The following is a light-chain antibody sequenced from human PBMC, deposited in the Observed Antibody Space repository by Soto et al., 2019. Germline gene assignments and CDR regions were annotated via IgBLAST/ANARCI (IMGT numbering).Light chain of an antibody. J-gene: IGLJ2*01. CDR3: QAWDSSTAI. CDR1: KLGDKY. Sequence: SYELTQPPSVSVSPGQTASITCSGDKLGDKYASWYQHRPGQSPVMVIYQDDMRPSGIPERFPGANSGNTATLTISGTQAMDEAEYYCQAWDSSTAIFGGGTKVTVL. CDR2: QDD. V-gene: IGLV3-1*01.